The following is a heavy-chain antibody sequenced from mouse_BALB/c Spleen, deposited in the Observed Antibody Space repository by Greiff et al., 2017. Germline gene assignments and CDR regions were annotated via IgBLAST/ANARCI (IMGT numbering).Heavy chain of an antibody. D-gene: IGHD2-14*01. J-gene: IGHJ4*01. CDR3: ARQVGYGAMDD. Sequence: EVKLVESGGGLVQPGGSLKLSCAASGFTFSSYTMSWVRQTPEKRLEWVAYISNGGGSTYYPDTVKGRFTISRDNAKNTLYLHMSSLKSEDTAMYYCARQVGYGAMDDWGQGTSVTVSS. CDR1: GFTFSSYT. CDR2: ISNGGGST. V-gene: IGHV5-12-2*01.